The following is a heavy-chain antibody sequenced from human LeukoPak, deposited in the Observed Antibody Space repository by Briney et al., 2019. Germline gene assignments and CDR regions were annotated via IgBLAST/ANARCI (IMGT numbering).Heavy chain of an antibody. Sequence: GSLRLSCAASGFTFSSYAMHWVRQAPGKGLEWVAVISYDGSNKYYADSVKGRFTISRDNSKNTLYLQMNSLRAEDTAVYYCARGLGIHAFDIWGQGTVVTVSS. CDR2: ISYDGSNK. CDR3: ARGLGIHAFDI. V-gene: IGHV3-30-3*02. D-gene: IGHD1-26*01. CDR1: GFTFSSYA. J-gene: IGHJ3*02.